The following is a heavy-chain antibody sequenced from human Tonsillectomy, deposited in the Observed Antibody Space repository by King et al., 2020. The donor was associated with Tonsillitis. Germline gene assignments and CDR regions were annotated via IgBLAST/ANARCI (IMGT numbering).Heavy chain of an antibody. D-gene: IGHD3-22*01. CDR1: GFSFSNFD. CDR2: ISSTGSFT. V-gene: IGHV3-21*06. CDR3: AKDKGADYYDNSRGAFDI. Sequence: VQLVESGGDLVKPGGSLRLSCAASGFSFSNFDMNWGRQAPGKGLEGGSSISSTGSFTYFADSLKGRFTISRDNAKNSLYLQMDRLRAEDTAVYYCAKDKGADYYDNSRGAFDIWGRGTVVTVSS. J-gene: IGHJ3*02.